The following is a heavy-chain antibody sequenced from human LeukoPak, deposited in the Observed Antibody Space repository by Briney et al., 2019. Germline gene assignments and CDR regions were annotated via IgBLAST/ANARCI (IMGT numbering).Heavy chain of an antibody. CDR2: IYNGGDTI. V-gene: IGHV3-48*03. CDR3: ARGHWGLDY. Sequence: GGSLRLSCAASGFTFSNDWMAWVRQAPGKGLETVSYIYNGGDTIYYADSVRGRFTISRDNAESSLYLQMNSLRAEDTAVYYCARGHWGLDYWGRGTLVTVSS. J-gene: IGHJ4*02. CDR1: GFTFSNDW. D-gene: IGHD7-27*01.